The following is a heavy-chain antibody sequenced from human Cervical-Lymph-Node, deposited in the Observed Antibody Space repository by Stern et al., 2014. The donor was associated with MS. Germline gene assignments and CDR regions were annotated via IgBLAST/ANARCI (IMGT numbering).Heavy chain of an antibody. CDR1: VYTFTKYA. V-gene: IGHV1-3*01. D-gene: IGHD2-2*01. CDR2: INAGFGNT. Sequence: VQLVQSGAEVMKPGASVKISCKASVYTFTKYALHWVRQAPGQRLEWMGWINAGFGNTKYSPNFQGRVTITRNSSANTVYMELSSLRSEDTAVYYCGRTSSWAFDFWGQGTLVTVSS. CDR3: GRTSSWAFDF. J-gene: IGHJ4*02.